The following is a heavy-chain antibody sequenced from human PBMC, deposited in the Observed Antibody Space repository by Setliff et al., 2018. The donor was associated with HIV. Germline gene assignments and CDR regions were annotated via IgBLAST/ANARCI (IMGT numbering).Heavy chain of an antibody. CDR2: IYYNGTT. V-gene: IGHV4-39*07. Sequence: SETLSLTCIVSGDSISSSRYYWGWIRQPPGKGLEWIGSIYYNGTTHYNPSLKSRVTISVDTSKNQFSLKLSSVTAADTAVYYRARDTRIAATGTYYFDYWSQGTLVTVSS. D-gene: IGHD6-13*01. J-gene: IGHJ4*02. CDR1: GDSISSSRYY. CDR3: ARDTRIAATGTYYFDY.